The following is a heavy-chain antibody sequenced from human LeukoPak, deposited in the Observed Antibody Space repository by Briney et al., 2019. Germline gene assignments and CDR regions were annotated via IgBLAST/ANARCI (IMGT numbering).Heavy chain of an antibody. Sequence: SETLSLTCTVSGGSISSSSYYWGWIRQPPGKGLEWIGSIYYSGSTYYNPSLKSRVTISVDTSKNQFSLKLSSVTAADTAVYYCARDTPSMIVVVNLFDYWGQGTLVTVSS. CDR2: IYYSGST. J-gene: IGHJ4*02. D-gene: IGHD3-22*01. CDR1: GGSISSSSYY. V-gene: IGHV4-39*07. CDR3: ARDTPSMIVVVNLFDY.